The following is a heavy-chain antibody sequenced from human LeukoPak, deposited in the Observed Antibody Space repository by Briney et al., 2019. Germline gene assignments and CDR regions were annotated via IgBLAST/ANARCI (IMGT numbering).Heavy chain of an antibody. CDR2: ISSSGSTI. D-gene: IGHD1-26*01. V-gene: IGHV3-11*04. CDR3: ARIVGATPQYYFDY. CDR1: GFTFSDYY. J-gene: IGHJ4*02. Sequence: PGGSLRLSCAASGFTFSDYYMSWIRQAPGKGLEWVSYISSSGSTIYYADSVKGRFTISRDNAKDSLYLQMNSLRAEDTAVYYCARIVGATPQYYFDYWGQGTLVTVSS.